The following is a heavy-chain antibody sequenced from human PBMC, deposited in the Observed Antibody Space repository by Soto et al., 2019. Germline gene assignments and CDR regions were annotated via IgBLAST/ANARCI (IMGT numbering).Heavy chain of an antibody. Sequence: EVQLLESGGGLVQPGGSLRLSCAASGFTFSSYAMSWVRQAPGKGLEWVSGISGSGVSTYYADSGKGRFTFSRDNSKSTLYLRMNRLRAEDTAVYYCAKDRERIATRSIDYWGQGTLVTVSS. V-gene: IGHV3-23*01. D-gene: IGHD6-6*01. CDR1: GFTFSSYA. CDR2: ISGSGVST. CDR3: AKDRERIATRSIDY. J-gene: IGHJ4*02.